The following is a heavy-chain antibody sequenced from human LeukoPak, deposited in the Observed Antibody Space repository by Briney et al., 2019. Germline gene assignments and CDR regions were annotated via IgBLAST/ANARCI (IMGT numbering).Heavy chain of an antibody. CDR2: ISAYNGNT. J-gene: IGHJ4*02. Sequence: ASVKVSFKASGYTFTSYGISWVRQAPGQGVEWVGWISAYNGNTNYAQKLQGRVTMTTDTSTSTAYMELRSLRSDNTAVYYCARVLVGYSYGYDIDYWGQGTLVTVSS. CDR1: GYTFTSYG. D-gene: IGHD5-18*01. CDR3: ARVLVGYSYGYDIDY. V-gene: IGHV1-18*01.